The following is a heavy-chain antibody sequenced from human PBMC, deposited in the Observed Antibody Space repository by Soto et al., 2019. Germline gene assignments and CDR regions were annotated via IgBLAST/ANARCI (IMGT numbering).Heavy chain of an antibody. J-gene: IGHJ6*02. CDR1: GFTFSSYS. CDR3: ASLALYYCSSTSCYSSNNYGMDV. CDR2: ISSSSSTI. Sequence: GGSLRLSCAASGFTFSSYSMNWVRQAPGKGLEWVSYISSSSSTIYYADSVKGRFTISRDNAKNSLYLQMNSLRDEDTAVYYCASLALYYCSSTSCYSSNNYGMDVWGQGTTVTVSS. V-gene: IGHV3-48*02. D-gene: IGHD2-2*01.